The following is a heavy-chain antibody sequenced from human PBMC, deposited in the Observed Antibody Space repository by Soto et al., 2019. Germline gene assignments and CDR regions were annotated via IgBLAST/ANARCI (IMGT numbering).Heavy chain of an antibody. V-gene: IGHV3-21*01. CDR2: ISSSSSYI. Sequence: PGGSLRLSFAASGFTFSSYSMNWVRQAQGKGLEWVSSISSSSSYIYYADSVKGRFTISRDNAKNSLYLQMNSLRAEDTAVYYCARDGLMTTVVTPSASYAFDIWGQGTMVTVSS. CDR3: ARDGLMTTVVTPSASYAFDI. D-gene: IGHD4-17*01. J-gene: IGHJ3*02. CDR1: GFTFSSYS.